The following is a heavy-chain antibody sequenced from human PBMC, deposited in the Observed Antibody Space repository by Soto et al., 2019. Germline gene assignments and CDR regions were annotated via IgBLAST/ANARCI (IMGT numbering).Heavy chain of an antibody. Sequence: SETLSLTCSVSGDYIHFGVYCWTWIRHRPGKGLEWMGYIYYTGKTYYNPSLESRLTMSVDRSKNQFSLRLTSVTAADTAVYFCGRDLTSNANCIDPWGQGTLVTVSS. CDR1: GDYIHFGVYC. CDR3: GRDLTSNANCIDP. J-gene: IGHJ5*02. CDR2: IYYTGKT. V-gene: IGHV4-30-4*01. D-gene: IGHD2-2*01.